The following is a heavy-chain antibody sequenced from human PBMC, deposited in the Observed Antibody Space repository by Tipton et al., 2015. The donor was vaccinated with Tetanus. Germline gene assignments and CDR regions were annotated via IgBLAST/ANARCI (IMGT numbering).Heavy chain of an antibody. CDR3: AREADCSGGSRFSGDFDN. Sequence: SLRLSCAASGFIFSSYGIHWVRQAPGKGLEWVAVSWYDGTDKYYADSVKGRFTISRDNSKNTLYLQMNSLRAEDTAVYYRAREADCSGGSRFSGDFDNWGQGTQVTVSS. D-gene: IGHD2-15*01. CDR1: GFIFSSYG. V-gene: IGHV3-33*01. J-gene: IGHJ4*02. CDR2: SWYDGTDK.